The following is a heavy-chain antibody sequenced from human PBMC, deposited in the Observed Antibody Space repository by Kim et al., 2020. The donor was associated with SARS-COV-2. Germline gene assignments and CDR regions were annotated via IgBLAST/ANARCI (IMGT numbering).Heavy chain of an antibody. V-gene: IGHV3-7*01. Sequence: KQDGSEKYYVDSVKGRFTISRDNAKNSLYLQMNSLRAEDTAVYYCKLGVYWGQGTLVTVSS. CDR3: KLGVY. J-gene: IGHJ4*02. D-gene: IGHD3-10*01. CDR2: KQDGSEK.